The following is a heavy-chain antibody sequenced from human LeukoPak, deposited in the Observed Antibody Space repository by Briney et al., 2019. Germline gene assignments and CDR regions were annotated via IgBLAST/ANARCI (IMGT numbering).Heavy chain of an antibody. CDR2: ISAYNGNT. V-gene: IGHV1-18*01. Sequence: ASVKVSCKASGYTFTSYGISWVRQAPGQGLEWMGWISAYNGNTNYAQKLQGRVTMTEDTSTDTAYMELSSLRSEDTAVYYCATEGGYYYGMDVWGQGTTVTVSS. CDR3: ATEGGYYYGMDV. CDR1: GYTFTSYG. J-gene: IGHJ6*02.